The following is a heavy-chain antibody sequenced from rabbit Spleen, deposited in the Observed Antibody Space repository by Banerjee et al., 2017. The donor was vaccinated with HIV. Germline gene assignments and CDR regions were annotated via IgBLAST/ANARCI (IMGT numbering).Heavy chain of an antibody. CDR2: IYTTNLKT. CDR1: GFSFSNRYD. J-gene: IGHJ6*01. Sequence: QEQLEESGGGLVKPEGSLILTCTASGFSFSNRYDICWVRQAPGKGLEWIACIYTTNLKTYYASWAKGQFTISKTSSTTVTLQVTRLTAADTATYFCARDSGTSFSSYGMDLWGPGTLVTVS. CDR3: ARDSGTSFSSYGMDL. D-gene: IGHD8-1*01. V-gene: IGHV1S45*01.